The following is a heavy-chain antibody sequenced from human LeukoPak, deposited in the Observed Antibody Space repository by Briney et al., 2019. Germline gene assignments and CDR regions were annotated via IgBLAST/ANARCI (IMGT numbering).Heavy chain of an antibody. J-gene: IGHJ3*02. V-gene: IGHV5-51*01. Sequence: GESLKISCKGSRNSLGHYWVGWVRQMPGKGLEWMGIIHLNDSDIRYSPSFEGQVTISGDESKTTAHLQWSSLKPSDTAMYYCARLQLAYCGGDCVAFDIWGQGTMVTVSS. CDR3: ARLQLAYCGGDCVAFDI. CDR1: RNSLGHYW. D-gene: IGHD2-21*02. CDR2: IHLNDSDI.